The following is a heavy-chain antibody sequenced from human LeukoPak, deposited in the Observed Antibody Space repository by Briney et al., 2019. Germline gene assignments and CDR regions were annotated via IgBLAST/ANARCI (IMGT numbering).Heavy chain of an antibody. Sequence: SETLSLTCTVSGGSISSSSYYWGWIRQPPGKGLEWIGSIYYSGSTYYNPSLKSRVTISVDTSKNQFSLKLSSVTAADTAVYYCATTTVGGGSCYSSWCDYYYYMDVWGKGTTVTVSS. D-gene: IGHD2-15*01. V-gene: IGHV4-39*07. J-gene: IGHJ6*03. CDR2: IYYSGST. CDR3: ATTTVGGGSCYSSWCDYYYYMDV. CDR1: GGSISSSSYY.